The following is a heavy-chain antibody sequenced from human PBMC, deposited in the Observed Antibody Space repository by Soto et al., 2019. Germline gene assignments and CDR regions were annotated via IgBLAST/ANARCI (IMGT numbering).Heavy chain of an antibody. Sequence: SGPTLVNPTQTLTLTCTFSGFSLTTSGVGVGWIRQPPGKALEWLALIYWDDDKRYSPSLKSRLTITKDTSKNQVVLTMTNMDPADTATYFCAHNLEQQLVFPPNNWYDPWGQGTLVTVSS. D-gene: IGHD6-13*01. CDR3: AHNLEQQLVFPPNNWYDP. CDR1: GFSLTTSGVG. CDR2: IYWDDDK. V-gene: IGHV2-5*02. J-gene: IGHJ5*02.